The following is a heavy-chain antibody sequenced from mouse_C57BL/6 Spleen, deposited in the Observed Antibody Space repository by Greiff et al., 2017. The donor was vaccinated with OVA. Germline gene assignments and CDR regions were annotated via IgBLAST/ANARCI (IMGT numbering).Heavy chain of an antibody. CDR3: ARLGRDWYFDV. CDR2: IDPSDSET. Sequence: QVQLQQPGAELVRPGSSVKLSCKASGYTFTSYWMHWVKQRPIQGLEWIGNIDPSDSETHYNQQFKDKATLTVDKSSSTAYMQLSSLTSEDSAVYYCARLGRDWYFDVWGTGTTVTVSS. D-gene: IGHD4-1*01. V-gene: IGHV1-52*01. J-gene: IGHJ1*03. CDR1: GYTFTSYW.